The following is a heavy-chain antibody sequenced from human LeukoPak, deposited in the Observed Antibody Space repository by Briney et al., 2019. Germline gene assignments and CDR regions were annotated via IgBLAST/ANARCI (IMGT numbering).Heavy chain of an antibody. Sequence: PGGSLRLSCAASGFTFDDYAMHWVRQAPGKGLEWVSGISWNSGSIGYADSVKGRFTISRDNAKNSLYLQMNSLRAEDTALYYCAKDIDDSSGSLPPGAFDIWGQGTMVTVSS. CDR1: GFTFDDYA. J-gene: IGHJ3*02. CDR2: ISWNSGSI. D-gene: IGHD3-22*01. CDR3: AKDIDDSSGSLPPGAFDI. V-gene: IGHV3-9*01.